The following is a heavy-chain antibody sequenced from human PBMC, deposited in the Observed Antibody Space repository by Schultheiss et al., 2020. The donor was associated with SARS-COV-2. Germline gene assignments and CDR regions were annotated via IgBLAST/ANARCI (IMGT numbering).Heavy chain of an antibody. CDR1: GYPLTAYY. J-gene: IGHJ4*02. V-gene: IGHV1-18*04. Sequence: ASVKVSCKTSGYPLTAYYMHWVRQAPGQGLEWMGWISGHNSIPYYAQKFQGRVTMTTDTSTNTAHMELWSLTSDDTAVYYCARLAYGYIHIDHWGQGTLVTVAS. D-gene: IGHD5-18*01. CDR3: ARLAYGYIHIDH. CDR2: ISGHNSIP.